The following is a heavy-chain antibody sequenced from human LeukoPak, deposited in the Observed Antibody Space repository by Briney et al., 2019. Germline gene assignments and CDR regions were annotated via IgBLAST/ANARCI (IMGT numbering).Heavy chain of an antibody. Sequence: SETLSLTCTVSGGTISSHYWSWIRQPPGKGLEWIGYIYYSGSTNYNPSLKSRVTISVDRSKNQFSLKLSSVTAADTAVCYCARETYTKHAFDIWGQGTMVTVSS. CDR1: GGTISSHY. CDR3: ARETYTKHAFDI. J-gene: IGHJ3*02. D-gene: IGHD4-11*01. CDR2: IYYSGST. V-gene: IGHV4-59*11.